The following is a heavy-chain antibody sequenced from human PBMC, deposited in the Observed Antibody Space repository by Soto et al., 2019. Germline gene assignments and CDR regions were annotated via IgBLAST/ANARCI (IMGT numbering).Heavy chain of an antibody. CDR1: GGSLSDYY. D-gene: IGHD1-1*01. Sequence: QVQLQQWGAGLLKPSETLSLTCAVSGGSLSDYYWPWIRQSPGKGLEWIGEIHPSGSTYYNPSLKSRVPISGDTAKNQFSLKLTSLTAADTAIYYCARGRDEYKLGNVWGHGTTVTVSS. CDR3: ARGRDEYKLGNV. CDR2: IHPSGST. V-gene: IGHV4-34*01. J-gene: IGHJ6*02.